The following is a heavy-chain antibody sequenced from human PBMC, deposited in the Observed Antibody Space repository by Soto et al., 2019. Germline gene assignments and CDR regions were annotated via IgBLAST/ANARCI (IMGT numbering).Heavy chain of an antibody. D-gene: IGHD6-19*01. J-gene: IGHJ4*02. CDR1: GGSVSSSSYY. CDR2: IYYSGST. Sequence: PSETLSLTCTVSGGSVSSSSYYGGWIRQPPGKGTEGIGSIYYSGSTDYNPSLTSRATMTVVTTKNQFPLKLSSVTAADTAVYYCARQGGSFRLDYWGQGTLVTVSS. CDR3: ARQGGSFRLDY. V-gene: IGHV4-39*01.